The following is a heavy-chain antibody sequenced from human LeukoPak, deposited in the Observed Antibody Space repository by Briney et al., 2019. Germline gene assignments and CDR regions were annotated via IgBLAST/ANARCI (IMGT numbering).Heavy chain of an antibody. D-gene: IGHD5-18*01. J-gene: IGHJ4*02. CDR2: ISPSGGNT. CDR3: AKGARNTAPDY. Sequence: GGSLRLSCTASGFTFSTYAMSWVRQSPGKALEWVSSISPSGGNTYYADSVKGRFTISRDNSKNTVYLQMNSLTAEDTAVYYCAKGARNTAPDYWGQGTLVTVSS. CDR1: GFTFSTYA. V-gene: IGHV3-23*01.